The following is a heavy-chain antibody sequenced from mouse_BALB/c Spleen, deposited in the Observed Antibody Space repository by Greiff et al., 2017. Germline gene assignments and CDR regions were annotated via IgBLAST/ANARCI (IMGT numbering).Heavy chain of an antibody. J-gene: IGHJ4*01. CDR1: GFNIKDTY. CDR2: IDPANGNT. D-gene: IGHD2-10*01. CDR3: ATPTGY. V-gene: IGHV14-3*02. Sequence: EVHLQQSGAELVKPGASVKLSCTASGFNIKDTYMHWVKQRPEQGLEWIGRIDPANGNTKYDPKFQGKATITADTSSNTAYLQLSSLTSEDTAVYYCATPTGYWGQGTSVTVSS.